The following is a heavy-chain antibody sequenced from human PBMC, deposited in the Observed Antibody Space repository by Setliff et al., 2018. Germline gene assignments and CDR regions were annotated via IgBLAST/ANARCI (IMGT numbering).Heavy chain of an antibody. D-gene: IGHD1-7*01. J-gene: IGHJ4*02. CDR3: APKGRGELRAEF. CDR2: INHSGST. Sequence: SETLSLTCAVYGGSFSGYYWSWIRQPPGKGLEWIGEINHSGSTNYNPSLKSRVTISVDTSKNQFSLKLSSVTAADTAVYYCAPKGRGELRAEFWGQGTLVTVSS. V-gene: IGHV4-34*01. CDR1: GGSFSGYY.